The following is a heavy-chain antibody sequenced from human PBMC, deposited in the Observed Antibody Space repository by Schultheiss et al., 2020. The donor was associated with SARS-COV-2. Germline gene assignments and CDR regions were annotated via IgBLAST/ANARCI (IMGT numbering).Heavy chain of an antibody. CDR2: IYYSGST. J-gene: IGHJ5*02. D-gene: IGHD5-18*01. Sequence: SETLSLTCAVYGGSFSGYYWSWIRQPPGKGLEWIEYIYYSGSTNYNPSLKSRVTISVDTSKNQFSLKLSSVTAADTAMYYCARGEYSYGYVVDWFDPWGQGILVTVSS. V-gene: IGHV4-59*01. CDR3: ARGEYSYGYVVDWFDP. CDR1: GGSFSGYY.